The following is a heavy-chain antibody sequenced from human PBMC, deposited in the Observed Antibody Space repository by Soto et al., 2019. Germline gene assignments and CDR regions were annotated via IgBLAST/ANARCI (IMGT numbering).Heavy chain of an antibody. Sequence: QITLKESGPTLVKPTQTLTLTCTFSGFSLSTSGVGVGWIRQPPGKALEWLALIYWDDDKRYSPSLKSRLTITKSNSKTQVVLTRTNMDPVDTATYYCAHRRGCCDSSGCDFDYWGQGTLVTVSS. CDR2: IYWDDDK. CDR1: GFSLSTSGVG. CDR3: AHRRGCCDSSGCDFDY. V-gene: IGHV2-5*02. D-gene: IGHD3-22*01. J-gene: IGHJ4*02.